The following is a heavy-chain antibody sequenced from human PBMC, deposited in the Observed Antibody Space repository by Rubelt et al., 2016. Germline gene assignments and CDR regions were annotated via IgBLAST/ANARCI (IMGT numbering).Heavy chain of an antibody. CDR1: GFSLSTSGMC. CDR3: ARIAVAGTGFDY. D-gene: IGHD6-19*01. V-gene: IGHV2-70*01. CDR2: IYWDDDK. J-gene: IGHJ4*02. Sequence: QVTLRESGPALVKPTQTLILTCTFSGFSLSTSGMCVSWIRQPPGKALEWLALIYWDDDKYYSTSLKTRLTISKDTSTYQVVLTLTNMDPVDTATYYCARIAVAGTGFDYWGQGTLVTVSS.